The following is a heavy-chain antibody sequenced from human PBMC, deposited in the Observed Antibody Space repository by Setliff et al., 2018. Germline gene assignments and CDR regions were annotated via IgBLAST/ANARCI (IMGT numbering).Heavy chain of an antibody. CDR1: GGSISSGSYY. J-gene: IGHJ6*03. Sequence: LSLTCAVSGGSISSGSYYWSWIRQPAGKGLEWIGHIYSSGSTNYTPSLKSRVTISVDRSKNQFSLKLSSVIAADTAVYYCARDLYSSSSGGFYYYYYYMDVWGKGTTVTVAS. V-gene: IGHV4-61*09. CDR2: IYSSGST. D-gene: IGHD6-6*01. CDR3: ARDLYSSSSGGFYYYYYYMDV.